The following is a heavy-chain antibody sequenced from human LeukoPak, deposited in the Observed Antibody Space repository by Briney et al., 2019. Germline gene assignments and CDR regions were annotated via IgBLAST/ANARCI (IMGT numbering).Heavy chain of an antibody. V-gene: IGHV3-9*01. Sequence: GGSLRLSCAASGFTFDDYAMHWVRQAPGKGLEWVSGISWNSGSIGYADSVKGRFTISRDNAKNSLYLQMNSLRAEDTAVYYCARVGGTDYYYYYHMDVWGKGTTVSVSS. CDR1: GFTFDDYA. CDR3: ARVGGTDYYYYYHMDV. J-gene: IGHJ6*03. D-gene: IGHD1-26*01. CDR2: ISWNSGSI.